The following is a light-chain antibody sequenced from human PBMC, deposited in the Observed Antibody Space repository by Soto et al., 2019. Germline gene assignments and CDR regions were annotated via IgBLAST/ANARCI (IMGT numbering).Light chain of an antibody. J-gene: IGKJ2*01. CDR1: QSVSRY. Sequence: VLTQSPGTLSLSPGERATLSCRASQSVSRYLVWYQQKPGQAPRLLIYGASSRASGIPDRFSGSGSGTDFTLTINRLGPEDSAVYYCQQFDTSPYTLGQGTKQEIK. V-gene: IGKV3-20*01. CDR2: GAS. CDR3: QQFDTSPYT.